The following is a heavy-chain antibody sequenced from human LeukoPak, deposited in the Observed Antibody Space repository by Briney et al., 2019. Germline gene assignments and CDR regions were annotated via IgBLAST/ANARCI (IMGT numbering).Heavy chain of an antibody. V-gene: IGHV3-7*03. CDR3: ARVPWQQLVPNYYYMDV. J-gene: IGHJ6*03. D-gene: IGHD6-13*01. CDR1: GFTFSSYW. Sequence: PGGSLRLSCAASGFTFSSYWMNWVRQAPGKGLEWVANINQDGSEKYYVDSVKGRFTISRDNAKNSLYLYMNSLRAEDTALYYCARVPWQQLVPNYYYMDVWGKGTTVTVSS. CDR2: INQDGSEK.